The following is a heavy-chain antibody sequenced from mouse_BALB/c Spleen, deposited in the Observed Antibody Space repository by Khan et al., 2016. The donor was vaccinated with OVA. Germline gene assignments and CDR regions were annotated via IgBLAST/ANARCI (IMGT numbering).Heavy chain of an antibody. CDR1: GYSITSDYA. Sequence: EVQLQESGPGLVKPSQSLSLTCTVTGYSITSDYAWNWIRQFPGNTLEWMGYISYSGSINYNPSLKSRISITRDTSKNQFILQLNSVTTEDTATYYCARDGSRYNYAMDYWGQGTSVTVSS. CDR2: ISYSGSI. J-gene: IGHJ4*01. D-gene: IGHD2-3*01. V-gene: IGHV3-2*02. CDR3: ARDGSRYNYAMDY.